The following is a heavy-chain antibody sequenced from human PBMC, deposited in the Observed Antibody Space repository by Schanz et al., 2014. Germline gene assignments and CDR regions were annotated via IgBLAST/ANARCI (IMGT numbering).Heavy chain of an antibody. Sequence: EVQLVESGGGLIQPGGSLRLSCAVSGFSVSTNYMSWARQAPGKGLEWISSLYINAGSTRYADSVKGRFFISRDSSKNTLFLQMNSLRADDTAIYFCSRDEGRDGYNLAFDFWGQGTLVTVSS. CDR2: LYINAGST. CDR1: GFSVSTNY. CDR3: SRDEGRDGYNLAFDF. J-gene: IGHJ3*01. V-gene: IGHV3-53*01. D-gene: IGHD2-21*01.